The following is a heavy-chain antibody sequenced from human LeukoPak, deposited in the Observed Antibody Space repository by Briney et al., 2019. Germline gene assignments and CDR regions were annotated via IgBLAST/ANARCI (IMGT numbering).Heavy chain of an antibody. V-gene: IGHV3-33*06. D-gene: IGHD6-6*01. Sequence: GGSLRLSCAASGFTFNTYGMHWVRQAPGKGLEWVALIWYDGSITYYADSVKGRFTISRDNSKNTLYLQLTSLRAEDTAVYYCAKVSAQYSSSSYGLDCWGQGTLVTVSS. CDR3: AKVSAQYSSSSYGLDC. J-gene: IGHJ4*02. CDR2: IWYDGSIT. CDR1: GFTFNTYG.